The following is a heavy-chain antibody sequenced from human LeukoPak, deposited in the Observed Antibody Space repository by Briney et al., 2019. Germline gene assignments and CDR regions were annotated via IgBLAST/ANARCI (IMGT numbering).Heavy chain of an antibody. Sequence: SETLSLTCSVSGYSISSGYFWGWIRQRPGKGPEWIATTHHSGATYYNPSLKSRVTLSVDTSKNQVSLKMTPVTAADTAVYYCTREVWGSTFPDYWGQGTLVTVSS. D-gene: IGHD7-27*01. CDR1: GYSISSGYF. J-gene: IGHJ4*02. CDR2: THHSGAT. V-gene: IGHV4-38-2*02. CDR3: TREVWGSTFPDY.